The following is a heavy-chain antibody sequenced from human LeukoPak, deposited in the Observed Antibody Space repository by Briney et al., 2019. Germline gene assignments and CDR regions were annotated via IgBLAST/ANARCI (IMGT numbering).Heavy chain of an antibody. CDR1: GYIFTGYY. CDR3: ARDKRRSDYYGSGSYYPDAFDI. V-gene: IGHV1-2*04. CDR2: INPNSGGT. D-gene: IGHD3-10*01. J-gene: IGHJ3*02. Sequence: ASVNVSCKASGYIFTGYYMHWVRQAPGQGLEWMGWINPNSGGTNYAQKFQGWVTMTRDTSISTAYMELSRLRSDDTAVYYCARDKRRSDYYGSGSYYPDAFDIWGQGTMVTVSS.